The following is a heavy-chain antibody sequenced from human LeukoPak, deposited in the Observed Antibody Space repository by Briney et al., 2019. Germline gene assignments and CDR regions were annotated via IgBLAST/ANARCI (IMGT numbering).Heavy chain of an antibody. J-gene: IGHJ4*02. V-gene: IGHV1-2*02. CDR2: INPKTNAT. Sequence: ASVKLSCNSSGYTFTVNHMHLVRQPPGQGLELMGWINPKTNATNYAQTFQGRVTMSRDTSMSTAYMELSRLTSDDTAVYYCARDPNWNDLLGNYFDYWGQGTLVTVSS. D-gene: IGHD1-1*01. CDR3: ARDPNWNDLLGNYFDY. CDR1: GYTFTVNH.